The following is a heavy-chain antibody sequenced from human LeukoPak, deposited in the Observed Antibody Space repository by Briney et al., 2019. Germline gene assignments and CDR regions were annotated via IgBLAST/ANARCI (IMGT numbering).Heavy chain of an antibody. J-gene: IGHJ4*02. CDR1: GFTFSSYS. CDR2: ISSSSSYI. D-gene: IGHD2-21*02. V-gene: IGHV3-21*01. CDR3: ASVVVTVDY. Sequence: GGSLRLSCAASGFTFSSYSMNWVRQAPGKGLEWVSSISSSSSYIYYADSVKCRFTISRDNAKNSLYLQMNSLRAEDTAVYYCASVVVTVDYWGQGTLVTVSS.